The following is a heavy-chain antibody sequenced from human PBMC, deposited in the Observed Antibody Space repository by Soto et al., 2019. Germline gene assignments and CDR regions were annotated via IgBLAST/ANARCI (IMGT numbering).Heavy chain of an antibody. V-gene: IGHV1-2*02. CDR2: INPNSGGT. CDR1: GYTFTGYY. D-gene: IGHD3-3*01. CDR3: ARAHVLRFLEWTPFDY. J-gene: IGHJ4*02. Sequence: GASVKVSCKASGYTFTGYYMHWVRQAPGQGLEWMGWINPNSGGTNYAQKFQGRVTMTRDTSISTAYMELSRLRSDDTAVYYCARAHVLRFLEWTPFDYWGQGTLVTVSS.